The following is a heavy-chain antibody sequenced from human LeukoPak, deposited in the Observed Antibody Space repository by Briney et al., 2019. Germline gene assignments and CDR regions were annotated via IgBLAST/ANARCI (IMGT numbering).Heavy chain of an antibody. CDR1: GFTFSSYS. Sequence: GGSLRLSCEASGFTFSSYSVNWVRQAPARGLEWVSSISSSSSYIYYADSVKGRFTISRDNSKNTLYLQMNSLRAEDTAVYYCAKATVRHYYDSSGYFNWGQGTLVTVSS. V-gene: IGHV3-21*01. D-gene: IGHD3-22*01. CDR3: AKATVRHYYDSSGYFN. CDR2: ISSSSSYI. J-gene: IGHJ4*02.